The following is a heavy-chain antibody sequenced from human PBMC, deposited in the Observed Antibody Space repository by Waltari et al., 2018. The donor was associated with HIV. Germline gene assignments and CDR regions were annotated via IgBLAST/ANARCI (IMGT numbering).Heavy chain of an antibody. D-gene: IGHD4-17*01. CDR3: ARVSYGDWYIGNWYFDL. CDR1: GYTFTGYY. Sequence: QVQLVQSGAEVKKPGASVKVSCKASGYTFTGYYMHWVRQAPGQGLEWMERSNPNSGDTNHAQKFQGRVTMTRDPSISTVYMDRGRLKSDDTAVYYCARVSYGDWYIGNWYFDLWGRGTLVTVSS. CDR2: SNPNSGDT. J-gene: IGHJ2*01. V-gene: IGHV1-2*06.